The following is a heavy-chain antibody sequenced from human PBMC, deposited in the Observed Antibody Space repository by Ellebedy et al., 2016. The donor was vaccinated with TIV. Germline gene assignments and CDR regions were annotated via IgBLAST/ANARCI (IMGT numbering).Heavy chain of an antibody. Sequence: AASVKVSCKASGGTFSSYAISWVRQAPGQGLEWMGGLIPIFGTTNYAQKFQGRVTITSDDSTSTAYMELSSLRSEDTAVYYCQLDFYYYGMDVWGQGTTVTVSS. CDR2: LIPIFGTT. J-gene: IGHJ6*02. V-gene: IGHV1-69*13. CDR3: QLDFYYYGMDV. CDR1: GGTFSSYA.